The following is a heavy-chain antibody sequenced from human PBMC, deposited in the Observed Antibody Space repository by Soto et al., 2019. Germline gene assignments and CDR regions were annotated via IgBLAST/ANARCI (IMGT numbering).Heavy chain of an antibody. CDR1: GYSFTSYC. J-gene: IGHJ3*02. Sequence: PGESLKISCKGSGYSFTSYCITLVRQMPGKGLEWKGRIDHSDSYTKYSPSFQGHVTISADKSISTAYLQWSSPKASDTARYYRFYHIKLTDKDHFDIWGQGIMVTVSS. D-gene: IGHD5-18*01. CDR3: FYHIKLTDKDHFDI. V-gene: IGHV5-10-1*01. CDR2: IDHSDSYT.